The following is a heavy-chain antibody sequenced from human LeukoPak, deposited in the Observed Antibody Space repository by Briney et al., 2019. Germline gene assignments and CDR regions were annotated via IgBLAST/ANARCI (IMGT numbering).Heavy chain of an antibody. CDR1: GGSISSYY. Sequence: SETLSLTCTVSGGSISSYYWSWIRQPPGKGLEWIGYIYYSGSTNYNPSLKSRATISVDTSKNQFSLKLSSVTAADTAVYYCARMTPLPRYCSGGSCYYFDYWGQGTLVTVSS. CDR3: ARMTPLPRYCSGGSCYYFDY. V-gene: IGHV4-59*01. D-gene: IGHD2-15*01. CDR2: IYYSGST. J-gene: IGHJ4*02.